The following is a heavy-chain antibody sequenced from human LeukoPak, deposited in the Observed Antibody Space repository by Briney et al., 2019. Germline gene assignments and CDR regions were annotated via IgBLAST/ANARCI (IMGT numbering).Heavy chain of an antibody. Sequence: GGSLRLSCAASGFTFSSYGMHWARQAPGKGLEWVAVISYDGSNKYYADSVKGRFTISRDNSKNTLYLQMNSLRAEDTAVYYCAKDRFGRSYFASSVLDFWGQGTLVTVSS. CDR3: AKDRFGRSYFASSVLDF. V-gene: IGHV3-30*18. D-gene: IGHD1-26*01. J-gene: IGHJ4*02. CDR2: ISYDGSNK. CDR1: GFTFSSYG.